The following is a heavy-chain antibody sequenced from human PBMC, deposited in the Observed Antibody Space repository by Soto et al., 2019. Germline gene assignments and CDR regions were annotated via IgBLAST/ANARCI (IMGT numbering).Heavy chain of an antibody. CDR3: ARDQPGYSYGYGLGY. CDR2: ISSSSSYI. V-gene: IGHV3-21*01. D-gene: IGHD5-18*01. Sequence: GGSLRLSCAASGLTFRSSSMNWVRQAPGKGLEWVSSISSSSSYIYYADSVKGRFTISRDNAKNSLYLQMNSLRAEDTAVYYCARDQPGYSYGYGLGYWGQGTLVTVSS. CDR1: GLTFRSSS. J-gene: IGHJ4*02.